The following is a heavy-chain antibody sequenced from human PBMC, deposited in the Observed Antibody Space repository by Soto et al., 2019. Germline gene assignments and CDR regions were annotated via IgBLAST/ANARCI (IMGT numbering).Heavy chain of an antibody. CDR3: AKVTGFNYGSGSLPDNWFDP. CDR1: GFTFSSYA. D-gene: IGHD3-10*01. CDR2: ISGSGGST. J-gene: IGHJ5*02. Sequence: GGSLRLSCAASGFTFSSYAMSWVRQAPGKGLEWVSAISGSGGSTYYADSVKGRFTISRDNSKNRLFLQMNSLRAEDMAVDYGAKVTGFNYGSGSLPDNWFDPWGQGTLVTVSS. V-gene: IGHV3-23*01.